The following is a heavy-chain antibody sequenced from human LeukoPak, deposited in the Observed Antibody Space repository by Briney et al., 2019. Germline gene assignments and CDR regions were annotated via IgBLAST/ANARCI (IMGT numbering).Heavy chain of an antibody. D-gene: IGHD6-19*01. V-gene: IGHV3-7*01. Sequence: GGSLRLSCEASGLAFSSHAMTWVRQAPGKGLEWVANIKQDGSEKYYVDSVKGRFTISRDNAKNSLYLQMNSLRAEDTAVYYCARGAGYSSGWYYFDYWGQGTLVTVSS. CDR1: GLAFSSHA. CDR3: ARGAGYSSGWYYFDY. J-gene: IGHJ4*02. CDR2: IKQDGSEK.